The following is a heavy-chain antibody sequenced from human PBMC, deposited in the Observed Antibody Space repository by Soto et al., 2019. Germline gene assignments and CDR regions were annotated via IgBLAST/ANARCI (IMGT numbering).Heavy chain of an antibody. D-gene: IGHD3-3*01. CDR1: GGSISSYY. Sequence: KPSETLSLTCTVSGGSISSYYWSWIRQPPGKGLEWIGYIYYSGSTNYNPSLKSRVTISVDTSKNQFSLKLSSVTAADTAVYYCARETDFGVRTDGFDPWGQGTLVTVSS. CDR3: ARETDFGVRTDGFDP. J-gene: IGHJ5*02. CDR2: IYYSGST. V-gene: IGHV4-59*01.